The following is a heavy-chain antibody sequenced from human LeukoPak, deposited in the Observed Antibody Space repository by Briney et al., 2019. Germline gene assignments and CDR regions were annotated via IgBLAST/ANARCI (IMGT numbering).Heavy chain of an antibody. J-gene: IGHJ1*01. V-gene: IGHV4-59*08. Sequence: SETLSLTCTVSGGSISSYYWSWIRQPPGKGLEWIGYIYYSGSTNYNPSLKSRVTISVDTSKNQFPLKLSSVTAADTAVYYCASQYYYDSSDYYGEYFQHWGQGTLVTVSS. D-gene: IGHD3-22*01. CDR3: ASQYYYDSSDYYGEYFQH. CDR2: IYYSGST. CDR1: GGSISSYY.